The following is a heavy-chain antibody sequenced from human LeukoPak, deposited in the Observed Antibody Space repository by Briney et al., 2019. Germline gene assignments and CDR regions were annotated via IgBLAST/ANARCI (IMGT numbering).Heavy chain of an antibody. V-gene: IGHV3-21*01. CDR1: GITLSNYG. D-gene: IGHD5-18*01. CDR2: ISSSSSSI. Sequence: GGSLRLSCAVSGITLSNYGMNWVRQAPGKGLDWVSSISSSSSSIYYADSVKGRFTISRDNAKNSLYLQMNSLRAEDTAVYYCARASGDIVETATMGSYWGQGTLVTVSS. CDR3: ARASGDIVETATMGSY. J-gene: IGHJ4*02.